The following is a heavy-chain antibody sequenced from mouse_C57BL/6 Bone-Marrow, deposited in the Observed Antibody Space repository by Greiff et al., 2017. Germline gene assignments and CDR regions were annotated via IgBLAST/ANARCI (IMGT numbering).Heavy chain of an antibody. D-gene: IGHD1-1*01. CDR2: IYPGSGNT. CDR3: ARITTVVVTRYFDV. J-gene: IGHJ1*03. CDR1: GYTFTDYY. V-gene: IGHV1-76*01. Sequence: VQLQQSGAELVRPGASVKLSCKASGYTFTDYYINWVKQRPGQGLEWIARIYPGSGNTYYNEKFKGKATLTAEKSSSTAYMQLSSLTSEDSAVYFCARITTVVVTRYFDVWGTGTTVTVSS.